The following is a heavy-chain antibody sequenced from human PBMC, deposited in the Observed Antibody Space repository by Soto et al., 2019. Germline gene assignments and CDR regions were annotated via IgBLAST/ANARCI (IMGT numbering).Heavy chain of an antibody. CDR3: ASGWALDF. V-gene: IGHV6-1*01. CDR1: GDSVSSNSAA. Sequence: QVQLQQSGPGLVKPSQTLSVTCTISGDSVSSNSAAWNWIRQSPSRGLEWLGRTYHRSEWQYDYAASLKGRITINPDTSKNHFTLQLNSVTPEDTAVYYCASGWALDFWGQGTKVTVSS. CDR2: TYHRSEWQY. D-gene: IGHD3-10*01. J-gene: IGHJ3*01.